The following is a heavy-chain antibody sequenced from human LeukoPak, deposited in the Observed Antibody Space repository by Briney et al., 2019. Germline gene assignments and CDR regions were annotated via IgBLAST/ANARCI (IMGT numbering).Heavy chain of an antibody. Sequence: PGQSLRLSCAVSGITVSDKYMNWVRQAPDKGLEWVSSMRTSGGGTYYADSVKGRFTISIDNPKNTLYVQMNSLRAEDTAVYYCAKAANRARPSYFDYWGQGTLVTVSS. D-gene: IGHD6-6*01. V-gene: IGHV3-23*01. CDR1: GITVSDKY. J-gene: IGHJ4*02. CDR3: AKAANRARPSYFDY. CDR2: MRTSGGGT.